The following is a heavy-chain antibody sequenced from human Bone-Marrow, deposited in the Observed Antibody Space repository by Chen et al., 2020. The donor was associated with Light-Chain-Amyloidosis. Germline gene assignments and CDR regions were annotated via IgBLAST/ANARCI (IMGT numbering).Heavy chain of an antibody. CDR2: ITWNNETL. J-gene: IGHJ4*02. D-gene: IGHD3-10*01. CDR1: GFSFENFA. Sequence: EMQLVESGGGLVQPGMSLTLSCAASGFSFENFAMHWVRQAPGKGLEWVSSITWNNETLNYVDSVKGRFIISRDNAKSSLYLQMNSLRPEDTALYFCAKDSDLSGVPEYYFVFWGQGALVAVSS. V-gene: IGHV3-9*01. CDR3: AKDSDLSGVPEYYFVF.